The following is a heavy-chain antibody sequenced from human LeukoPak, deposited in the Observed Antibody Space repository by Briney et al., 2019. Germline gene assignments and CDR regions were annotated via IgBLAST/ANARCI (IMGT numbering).Heavy chain of an antibody. Sequence: PSQTLSLTCAISGDSFSSNSAAWNWIRQSPSRGLEWLGRTYYRSKWYNDYAVSVTSRITINPDTSKNQFSLQLNSVTPEDTAIYYCARAGRFGETMHTFDIWGQGTLVTVSS. D-gene: IGHD3-10*01. CDR2: TYYRSKWYN. V-gene: IGHV6-1*01. CDR3: ARAGRFGETMHTFDI. CDR1: GDSFSSNSAA. J-gene: IGHJ3*02.